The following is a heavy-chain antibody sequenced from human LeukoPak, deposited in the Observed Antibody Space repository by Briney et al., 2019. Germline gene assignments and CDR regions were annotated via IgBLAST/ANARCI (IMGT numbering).Heavy chain of an antibody. J-gene: IGHJ4*02. CDR2: IIPSGDTT. CDR1: GNSFTSDY. V-gene: IGHV1-46*04. CDR3: ARGSRTVFDY. D-gene: IGHD3/OR15-3a*01. Sequence: ASVKVSCKASGNSFTSDYMHWVRQAPGQGLEWMGRIIPSGDTTHYAQKLQGRVSITRDTSTSTVYMVLSSLTSEDTAVYYCARGSRTVFDYWGQGTLVTVSS.